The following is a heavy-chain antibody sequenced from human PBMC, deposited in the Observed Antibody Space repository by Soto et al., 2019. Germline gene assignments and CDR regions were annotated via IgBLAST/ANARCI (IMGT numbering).Heavy chain of an antibody. D-gene: IGHD2-2*01. CDR3: ARRDIVVGFYYGMDV. J-gene: IGHJ6*02. Sequence: ASVKVSCKASGYTFTSYGISWVRQAPGQGLEWMGWISAYNGNTNYAQKLQGRVTMTTDTSTSTAYMELRSLRSDDTALYYCARRDIVVGFYYGMDVGGQGTRVTVSS. V-gene: IGHV1-18*01. CDR2: ISAYNGNT. CDR1: GYTFTSYG.